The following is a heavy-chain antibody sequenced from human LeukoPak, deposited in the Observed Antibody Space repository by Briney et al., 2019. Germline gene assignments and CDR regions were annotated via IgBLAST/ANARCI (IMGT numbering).Heavy chain of an antibody. CDR3: VRGVGWILDY. V-gene: IGHV3-30*03. CDR2: ISYDGSNK. J-gene: IGHJ4*02. Sequence: PGGSLRLSCAASGFTFSSYGMHWVRQAPGKGLEWVAVISYDGSNKYYADSVKGRFTISRDNSKNTLYLQMNSLRAEDTAVYYCVRGVGWILDYWGQGILVTVAS. D-gene: IGHD2-2*03. CDR1: GFTFSSYG.